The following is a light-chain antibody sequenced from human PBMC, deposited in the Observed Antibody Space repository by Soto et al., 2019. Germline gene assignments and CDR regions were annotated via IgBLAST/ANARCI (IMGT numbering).Light chain of an antibody. Sequence: IVFTQSPGTLSLSPGERATLSCRASQSVSSSYLAWYQQKPGQAPRLLIYGASSRATGIPDRFSGSGSGTDFTLTISRLEPEDFAVYYCQQYGSSPITSGQGTRLAIK. CDR3: QQYGSSPIT. V-gene: IGKV3-20*01. CDR2: GAS. J-gene: IGKJ5*01. CDR1: QSVSSSY.